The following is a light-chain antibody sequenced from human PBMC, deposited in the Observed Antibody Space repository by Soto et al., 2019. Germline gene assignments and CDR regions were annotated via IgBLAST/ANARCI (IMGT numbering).Light chain of an antibody. V-gene: IGLV2-14*01. CDR3: SAYTGRNTLV. Sequence: QSALTQPASVSESPGQSITISCTGTSNDVGGYNFVSWFQQHPGKAPKLIIYEVSNRPSGVSNRFSASKSGNTASLTISGLQAEDEADYYCSAYTGRNTLVFGGGTKLTVL. J-gene: IGLJ2*01. CDR2: EVS. CDR1: SNDVGGYNF.